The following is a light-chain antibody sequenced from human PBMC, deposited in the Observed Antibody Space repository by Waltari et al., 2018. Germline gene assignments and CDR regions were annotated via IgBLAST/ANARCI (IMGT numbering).Light chain of an antibody. J-gene: IGLJ2*01. V-gene: IGLV3-21*03. Sequence: SYVLTQPPSLSVAPGKTAKLSCAGQNIRSQPVHWYRRKAGPAPVLVIYDDSVRPSGIPDRISGSDTATLTIARVEAGDEADYFCQVWDSSGDHPVFGGGTRLTVL. CDR1: NIRSQP. CDR2: DDS. CDR3: QVWDSSGDHPV.